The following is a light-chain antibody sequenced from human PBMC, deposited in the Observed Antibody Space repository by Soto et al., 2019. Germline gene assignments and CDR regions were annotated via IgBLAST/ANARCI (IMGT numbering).Light chain of an antibody. CDR3: FSYTTGTTNV. CDR2: EVN. J-gene: IGLJ1*01. V-gene: IGLV2-14*01. CDR1: SSDIGGYNF. Sequence: QSALTQAASVSGSPGQSITISCVGTSSDIGGYNFVSWYQQHPGKAPKLMIFEVNKRPSGVSNRFSGSTSGNTASLTISGLQADDEADYFCFSYTTGTTNVFGTGTKVTVL.